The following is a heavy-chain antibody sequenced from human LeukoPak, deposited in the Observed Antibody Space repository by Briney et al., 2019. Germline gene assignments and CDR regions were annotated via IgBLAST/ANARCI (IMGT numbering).Heavy chain of an antibody. CDR2: INHSGST. J-gene: IGHJ6*02. CDR3: ARGRYSSSWSGGLTYYYYYCGMYV. Sequence: PSQTLSLTCAVYGPSFSGYYSSWVRQPPGKGLEWLGEINHSGSTNYNPSLKSRVTISVDASKNQFSLTLSSVTAAGTAVYYCARGRYSSSWSGGLTYYYYYCGMYVWGQGTTVTVSS. D-gene: IGHD6-13*01. V-gene: IGHV4-34*01. CDR1: GPSFSGYY.